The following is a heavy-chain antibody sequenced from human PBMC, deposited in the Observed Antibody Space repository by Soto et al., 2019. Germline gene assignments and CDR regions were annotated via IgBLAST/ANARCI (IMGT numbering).Heavy chain of an antibody. CDR3: ARDQSPRGILWGYFDL. Sequence: WGSLRLSCAASGFTVSSNYMSWFRQAPGKGLEWVSVIYSGGSTYYADSVKGRFTISRDNSKNTLYLQMNSLRAEDTAVYYCARDQSPRGILWGYFDLWGRGTLVTVSS. CDR2: IYSGGST. J-gene: IGHJ2*01. V-gene: IGHV3-53*01. CDR1: GFTVSSNY. D-gene: IGHD3-10*01.